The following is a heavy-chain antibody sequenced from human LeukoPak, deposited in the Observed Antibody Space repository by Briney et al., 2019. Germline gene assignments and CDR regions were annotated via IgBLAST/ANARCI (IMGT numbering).Heavy chain of an antibody. CDR3: ARVTPTSYSSSWYYFDY. CDR1: GYTFTSYY. J-gene: IGHJ4*02. D-gene: IGHD6-13*01. CDR2: INPSGGST. V-gene: IGHV1-46*01. Sequence: GALVKVSCKASGYTFTSYYMHWVRQAPGQGLEWMGIINPSGGSTSYAQKFQGRVTMTRDMSTSTVYMELSSLRSEDTAVYYCARVTPTSYSSSWYYFDYWGQGTLVTVSS.